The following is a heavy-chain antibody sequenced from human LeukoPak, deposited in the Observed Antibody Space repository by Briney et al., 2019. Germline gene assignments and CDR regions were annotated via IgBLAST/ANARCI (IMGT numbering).Heavy chain of an antibody. CDR2: LSYSGNT. D-gene: IGHD4-11*01. CDR3: ASVTEITDIDY. V-gene: IGHV4-59*01. Sequence: SETLSLTCTVSGGSISSDYWCWIRQPPGKGLEWIGYLSYSGNTGYNPSLKSRATISGDTSKNQFSLKLSSVTAADTAMYYCASVTEITDIDYWGQGTLVIV. CDR1: GGSISSDY. J-gene: IGHJ4*02.